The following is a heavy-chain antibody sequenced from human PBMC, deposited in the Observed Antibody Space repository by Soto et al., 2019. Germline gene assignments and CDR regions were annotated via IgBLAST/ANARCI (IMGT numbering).Heavy chain of an antibody. Sequence: SVKVSCKASGGTFSSYAISWVRQAPGQGLEWMGGIIPIFGTPNYSQKFQGRVTITADESTSTAYMELSSLRHEDTAVFYCAGEVSGWTRIRENAFDIWGQGTMVTVSS. D-gene: IGHD6-19*01. J-gene: IGHJ3*02. CDR2: IIPIFGTP. CDR1: GGTFSSYA. CDR3: AGEVSGWTRIRENAFDI. V-gene: IGHV1-69*13.